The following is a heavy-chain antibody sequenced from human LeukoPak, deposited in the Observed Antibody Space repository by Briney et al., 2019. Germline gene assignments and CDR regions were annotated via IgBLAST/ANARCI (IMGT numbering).Heavy chain of an antibody. D-gene: IGHD6-13*01. V-gene: IGHV4-4*07. J-gene: IGHJ3*02. CDR1: GGSISSYY. CDR3: ARKDSSSWNEAFDI. CDR2: IYTSGST. Sequence: PSETLSLTCTVSGGSISSYYWSWIRQPAGKGLEWIGHIYTSGSTNYNPSLKSRVTMSVDTSKNQFSLKLSSVTAADTAVYYCARKDSSSWNEAFDIWGQGAMVTVSS.